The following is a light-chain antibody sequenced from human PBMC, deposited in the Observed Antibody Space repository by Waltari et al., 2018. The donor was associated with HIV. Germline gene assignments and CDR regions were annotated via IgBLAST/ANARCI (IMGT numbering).Light chain of an antibody. CDR2: ATS. CDR1: HVITND. V-gene: IGKV1-17*01. Sequence: DIQMTQSPSSLSASVGARVTITCRASHVITNDLAWYQQKPGKAPERLIYATSILQGGVPSRFSGSGSGTDFTLTISRLQPEESAIYYCLQYNNYPQTFGRGTKVEI. J-gene: IGKJ4*02. CDR3: LQYNNYPQT.